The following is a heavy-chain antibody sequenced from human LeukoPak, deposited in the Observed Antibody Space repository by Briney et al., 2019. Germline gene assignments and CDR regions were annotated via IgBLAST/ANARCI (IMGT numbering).Heavy chain of an antibody. CDR2: IYSSGGT. CDR3: ARAKYSGYDEKFFDY. D-gene: IGHD5-12*01. V-gene: IGHV3-66*01. CDR1: GFTVSSNY. Sequence: PGGSLRLSCAASGFTVSSNYMSWVRQAPGKGLEWVSVIYSSGGTLYADSVKGRFTISRDNSKNTLYLQMNTLRAEDSAVYHCARAKYSGYDEKFFDYWGQGTLVTVSS. J-gene: IGHJ4*02.